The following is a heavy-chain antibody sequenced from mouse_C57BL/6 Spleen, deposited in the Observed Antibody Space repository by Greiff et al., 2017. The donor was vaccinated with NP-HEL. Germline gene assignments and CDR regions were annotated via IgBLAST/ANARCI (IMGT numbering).Heavy chain of an antibody. V-gene: IGHV1-52*01. CDR2: IDPSDSET. D-gene: IGHD2-1*01. CDR1: GYTFTSYW. J-gene: IGHJ3*01. CDR3: ARSVYYGNLAY. Sequence: VQLQQPGAELVRPGSSVKLSCKASGYTFTSYWMHWVKQRPIQGLEWIGNIDPSDSETHYNQKFKDKATLTVDKSSSTAYMQLSSLTSEDSAVYYCARSVYYGNLAYWGQGTLVTVSA.